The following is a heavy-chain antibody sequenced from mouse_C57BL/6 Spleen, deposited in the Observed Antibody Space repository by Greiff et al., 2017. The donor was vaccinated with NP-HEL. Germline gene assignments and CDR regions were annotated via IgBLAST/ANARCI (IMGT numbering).Heavy chain of an antibody. CDR2: INPNNGGT. J-gene: IGHJ2*01. CDR1: GYTFTDYY. CDR3: ARWSSGFLYYFDY. Sequence: EVQLQQSGPELVKPGASVKISCKASGYTFTDYYMNWVKQSHGKSLEWIGDINPNNGGTSYNQKFKGKATLTVDKSSSTAYMELRSLTSEDSAVYYCARWSSGFLYYFDYWGQGTTLTVSS. V-gene: IGHV1-26*01. D-gene: IGHD3-2*02.